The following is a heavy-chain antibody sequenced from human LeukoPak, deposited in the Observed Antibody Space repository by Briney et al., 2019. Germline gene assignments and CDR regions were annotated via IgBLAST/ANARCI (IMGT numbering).Heavy chain of an antibody. CDR3: ARHRTYYYDSSGYLNAFDI. D-gene: IGHD3-22*01. J-gene: IGHJ3*02. CDR2: IYYSGST. CDR1: GYSTTSGYF. V-gene: IGHV4-59*08. Sequence: SETLSLTCTVSGYSTTSGYFWGWIRQPPGKGLEWIGYIYYSGSTNYNPSLKSRVTISVDTSKNQFSLKLSSVTAADTAVYYCARHRTYYYDSSGYLNAFDIWGQGTMVTVSS.